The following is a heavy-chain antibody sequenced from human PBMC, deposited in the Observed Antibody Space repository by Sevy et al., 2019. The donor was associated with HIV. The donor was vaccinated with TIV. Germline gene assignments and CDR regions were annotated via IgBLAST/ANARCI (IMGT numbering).Heavy chain of an antibody. Sequence: GGSLRLSCAASGFTFSSYAMSWVRQAPGKGLKWVSAISGSGGSTYYADSVKGRFTISRDNSKNTLYLQMNSLRAEDTAVYYCAKDGSGSYGRYYFDYWGQRTLVTVSS. D-gene: IGHD1-26*01. J-gene: IGHJ4*02. V-gene: IGHV3-23*01. CDR1: GFTFSSYA. CDR3: AKDGSGSYGRYYFDY. CDR2: ISGSGGST.